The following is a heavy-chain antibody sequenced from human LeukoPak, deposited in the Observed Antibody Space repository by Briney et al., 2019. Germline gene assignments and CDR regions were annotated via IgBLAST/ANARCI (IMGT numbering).Heavy chain of an antibody. Sequence: SVKVSCKASGGTFSSYAISWVRQVPGQGLEWMGGIIPIFGTANYAQKFQGRVTITADKSTSTAYMELSSLRSEDTAVYYCARDRAVGATIFDYWGQGTLVTVSS. CDR2: IIPIFGTA. V-gene: IGHV1-69*06. J-gene: IGHJ4*02. CDR3: ARDRAVGATIFDY. D-gene: IGHD1-26*01. CDR1: GGTFSSYA.